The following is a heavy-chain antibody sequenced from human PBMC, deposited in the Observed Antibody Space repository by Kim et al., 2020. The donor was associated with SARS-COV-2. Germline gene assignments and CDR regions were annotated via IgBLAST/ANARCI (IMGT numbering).Heavy chain of an antibody. Sequence: SETLSLTCAVYGGSFSGYYWSWIRQPPGKGLEWIGEINHSGSTNYNPSLKSRVTISVDTSKNQFSLKLSSVTAADTAVYYCARVTYGSGIWGQGTLVTVSS. D-gene: IGHD3-10*01. CDR2: INHSGST. CDR3: ARVTYGSGI. CDR1: GGSFSGYY. V-gene: IGHV4-34*01. J-gene: IGHJ4*02.